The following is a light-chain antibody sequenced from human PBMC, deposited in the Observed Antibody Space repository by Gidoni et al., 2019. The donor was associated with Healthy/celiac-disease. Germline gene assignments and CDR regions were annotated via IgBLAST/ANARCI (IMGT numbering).Light chain of an antibody. CDR1: SSDVVGYNY. CDR2: DVS. V-gene: IGLV2-14*01. Sequence: QSALTHPASVSGSPGQSITISCTGTSSDVVGYNYVSWYQQHPGKAPKLMIYDVSNRPSGVSNRFSGSKSGNTASLTISGLQAEDEADYYCSSYTSSSTPLVFGTGTKVTVL. J-gene: IGLJ1*01. CDR3: SSYTSSSTPLV.